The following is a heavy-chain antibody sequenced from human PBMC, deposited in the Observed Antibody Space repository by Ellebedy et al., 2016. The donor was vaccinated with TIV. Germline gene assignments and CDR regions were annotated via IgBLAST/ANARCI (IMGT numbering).Heavy chain of an antibody. Sequence: MPSETLSLTCTVSGGSISSYYWSWIRQPPGKGLEWIGYIYYSGSTNYNPSLKSRVTISVDTSKNQFSLKLSSVTAADTAVYYCAKHYGSGRSYYYYGMDVWGQGTTVTVSS. V-gene: IGHV4-59*08. D-gene: IGHD3-10*01. CDR3: AKHYGSGRSYYYYGMDV. CDR2: IYYSGST. CDR1: GGSISSYY. J-gene: IGHJ6*02.